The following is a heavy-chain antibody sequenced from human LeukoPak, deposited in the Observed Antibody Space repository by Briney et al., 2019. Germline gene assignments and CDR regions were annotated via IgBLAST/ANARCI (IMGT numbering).Heavy chain of an antibody. V-gene: IGHV3-48*03. CDR2: ISSSGSTT. Sequence: GGSLRLSCAASGFTFSSYEMNWVRQAPGKGLEWVSYISSSGSTTYYADSVKGRFTISRDNAKNSLYLQMNSLRAEDTAVYYCARDLAVAGTAPFDYWGQGTLVTVSS. CDR1: GFTFSSYE. CDR3: ARDLAVAGTAPFDY. J-gene: IGHJ4*02. D-gene: IGHD6-19*01.